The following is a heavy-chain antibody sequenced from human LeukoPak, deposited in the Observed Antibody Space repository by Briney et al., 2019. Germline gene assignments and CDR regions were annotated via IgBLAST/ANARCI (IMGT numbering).Heavy chain of an antibody. CDR2: IRYDGSNK. Sequence: PGGSLRLSCAASGLTFSSYGMHWVRQAPGKGLEWVAFIRYDGSNKYYADSVKGRFTISRDNSKNTLYLQMNSLRSEDTAVYYCARQGSSTTQLLAYWGQGTLVTVSS. CDR3: ARQGSSTTQLLAY. J-gene: IGHJ4*02. V-gene: IGHV3-30*02. CDR1: GLTFSSYG. D-gene: IGHD2-2*01.